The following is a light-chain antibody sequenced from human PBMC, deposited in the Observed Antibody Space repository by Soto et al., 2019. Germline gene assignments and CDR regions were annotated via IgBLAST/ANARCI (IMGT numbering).Light chain of an antibody. CDR1: KLGDKY. V-gene: IGLV3-1*01. Sequence: SYELTQSPSVSVSPGQTATITCSGNKLGDKYVCWYQQRPGQSPLLVIFQDTKRPSGIPERFSASNSGNTATLTISGTQAVDEAVYFCQAWDSASAHVVFGGGTQLTVL. CDR3: QAWDSASAHVV. J-gene: IGLJ2*01. CDR2: QDT.